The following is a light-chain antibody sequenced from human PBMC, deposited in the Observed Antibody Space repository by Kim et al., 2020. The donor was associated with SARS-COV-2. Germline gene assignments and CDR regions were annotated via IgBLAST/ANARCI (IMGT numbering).Light chain of an antibody. CDR1: QSISIW. CDR3: QHYNNYPWT. J-gene: IGKJ1*01. V-gene: IGKV1-5*01. Sequence: ASVRDRVTITCRASQSISIWLAWYQQKPGEAPKVLIFDASSLQSGVPSRFSGSGSGTEFTLTISSLQPDDFATYYCQHYNNYPWTFGQGTKVDIK. CDR2: DAS.